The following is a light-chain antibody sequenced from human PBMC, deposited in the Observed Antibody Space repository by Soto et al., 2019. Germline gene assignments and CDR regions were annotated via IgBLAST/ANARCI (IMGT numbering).Light chain of an antibody. Sequence: KMNWSDSTLSAXVGDXATIXXRASQSINKWLAWYQQKPGKATKILIYDASSWESGVPSRFSGSGSGTEFTLTISRVQPEDFATYYCQEYESYRKTFGQGTKLDIK. CDR1: QSINKW. J-gene: IGKJ1*01. V-gene: IGKV1-5*01. CDR2: DAS. CDR3: QEYESYRKT.